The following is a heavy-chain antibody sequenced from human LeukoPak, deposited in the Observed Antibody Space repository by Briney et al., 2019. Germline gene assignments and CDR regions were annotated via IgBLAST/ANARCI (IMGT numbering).Heavy chain of an antibody. CDR1: GYTFTGYY. D-gene: IGHD3-10*01. CDR2: INPSGGST. Sequence: VASVKVSCKASGYTFTGYYMHWVRQAPGQGLEWMGIINPSGGSTSYAQKFQGRVTMTRDMSTSTVYMELSSLRSEDTAVYYCARSREIYYYGSGSLQFYYYYYMDVWGKGTTVTVSS. J-gene: IGHJ6*03. V-gene: IGHV1-46*01. CDR3: ARSREIYYYGSGSLQFYYYYYMDV.